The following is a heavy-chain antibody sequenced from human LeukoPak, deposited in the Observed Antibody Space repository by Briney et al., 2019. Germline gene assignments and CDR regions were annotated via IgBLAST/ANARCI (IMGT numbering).Heavy chain of an antibody. CDR3: AKSAGPEWYFDL. Sequence: GGSLRLSCAASGFAFSSYSMSWLRQAPGKGLEWVSAISGSGGSTYYADSVKGRFTISRDNSKNTLYLQMNSLRAEDTAVYYCAKSAGPEWYFDLWGRGTLVTVSS. V-gene: IGHV3-23*01. CDR1: GFAFSSYS. CDR2: ISGSGGST. D-gene: IGHD1-14*01. J-gene: IGHJ2*01.